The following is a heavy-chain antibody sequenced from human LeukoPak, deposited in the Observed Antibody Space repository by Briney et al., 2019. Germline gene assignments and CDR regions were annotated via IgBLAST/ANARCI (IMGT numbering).Heavy chain of an antibody. V-gene: IGHV3-30*18. Sequence: GGSLRLSCAASGFTFSNYGMHWVRQAPGKGLEWVAVISYDGSNKYYADSVKGRFTISRDNSKNTLYLQMNSLRAEDTAVYYCAKDATNFVGYSYGDYWGQGTLVTVSS. CDR2: ISYDGSNK. J-gene: IGHJ4*02. CDR1: GFTFSNYG. D-gene: IGHD5-18*01. CDR3: AKDATNFVGYSYGDY.